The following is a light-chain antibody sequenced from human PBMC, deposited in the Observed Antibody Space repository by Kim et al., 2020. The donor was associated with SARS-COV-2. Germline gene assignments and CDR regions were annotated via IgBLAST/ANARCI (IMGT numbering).Light chain of an antibody. CDR2: GAS. Sequence: FPGEKAILTCRASQSVSSNYLAWYQQKPGQAPRLLIYGASSRATGIPDRFSGSGSGTDFTLTITRLEPEDFAVYYCQQYSSSPATFGQGTKVDIK. V-gene: IGKV3-20*01. CDR1: QSVSSNY. CDR3: QQYSSSPAT. J-gene: IGKJ1*01.